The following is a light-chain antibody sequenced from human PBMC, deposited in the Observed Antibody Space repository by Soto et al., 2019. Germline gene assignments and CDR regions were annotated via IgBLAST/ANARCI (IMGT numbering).Light chain of an antibody. Sequence: QSVLTQPPSVSGAPGQRVTISCTGSSSNIGAGYDVHWYKQLPGTAPKLLIYGNINRPSGVPDRFSGSKSGTSASLAITGLQPEDEADYYCQSYDSSLSGLFGGGTKLTVL. J-gene: IGLJ2*01. V-gene: IGLV1-40*01. CDR2: GNI. CDR3: QSYDSSLSGL. CDR1: SSNIGAGYD.